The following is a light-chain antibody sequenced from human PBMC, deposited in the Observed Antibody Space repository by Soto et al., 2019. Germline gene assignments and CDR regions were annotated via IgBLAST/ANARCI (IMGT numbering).Light chain of an antibody. J-gene: IGKJ1*01. CDR1: QSLLDINGNTY. V-gene: IGKV2-28*01. Sequence: DIVLTQPPLSLPVTPGEPASISCRSSQSLLDINGNTYLGWYLQKPGQSPQLLIYMASNRASGVPDSLNGRGSGTDFTLKISRVEAGDVGVYYCVQGLRIPMTFGQGTKVEIK. CDR2: MAS. CDR3: VQGLRIPMT.